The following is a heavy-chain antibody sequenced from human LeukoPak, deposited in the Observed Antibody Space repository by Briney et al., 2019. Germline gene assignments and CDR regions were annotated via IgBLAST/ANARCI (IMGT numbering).Heavy chain of an antibody. J-gene: IGHJ4*02. CDR3: VRDNLENQWLERSY. CDR2: ISASETSI. V-gene: IGHV3-48*03. D-gene: IGHD6-19*01. Sequence: GGSLRLSCAASGFTFSLYNMNWVRQAPGKGLEWVSQISASETSIKYADSVRGRFTISRDNVKNSVYLQMNSLRAEDTAIYYCVRDNLENQWLERSYWGQGTLVTVSS. CDR1: GFTFSLYN.